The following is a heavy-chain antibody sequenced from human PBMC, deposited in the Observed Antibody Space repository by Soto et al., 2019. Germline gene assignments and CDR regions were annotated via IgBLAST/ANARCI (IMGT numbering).Heavy chain of an antibody. CDR3: VRGGYMHACDI. Sequence: EVQLVESGGGLVQPGGSLRLSCAASGFTFSSYWMYWVRQAPGKGLEWVSHMNNDGSYIIYAESVKGRFTFSRDNAKNTLYLQNNSPRAEDTAVYYCVRGGYMHACDIWGQGTMVTVSS. V-gene: IGHV3-74*01. CDR1: GFTFSSYW. D-gene: IGHD6-13*01. CDR2: MNNDGSYI. J-gene: IGHJ3*02.